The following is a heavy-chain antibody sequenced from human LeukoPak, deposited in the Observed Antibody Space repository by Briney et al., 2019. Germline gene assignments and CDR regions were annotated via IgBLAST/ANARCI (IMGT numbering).Heavy chain of an antibody. Sequence: SETLSLTCAVSGYSISSGYYWGWIRQPPGKGLEWVGSIYHSGSTYYNPSLKSRVTISVDTSKNQFSLRLSSVTAADTAVYYCASQGIAVAGRDYWGQGTLVTVSS. CDR1: GYSISSGYY. V-gene: IGHV4-38-2*01. J-gene: IGHJ4*02. CDR2: IYHSGST. D-gene: IGHD6-19*01. CDR3: ASQGIAVAGRDY.